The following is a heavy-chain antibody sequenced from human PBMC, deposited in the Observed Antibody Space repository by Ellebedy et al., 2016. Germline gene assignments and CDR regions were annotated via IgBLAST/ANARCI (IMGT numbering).Heavy chain of an antibody. CDR1: GYTFTGYY. CDR2: ISAYNGNT. CDR3: ARAPRYYYDSSGYPTFDP. Sequence: ASVKVSXKASGYTFTGYYMHWVRQAPGQGLEWMGWISAYNGNTNYAQKLQGRVTMTTDTSTSTAYMELRSLRSDDTAVYYCARAPRYYYDSSGYPTFDPWGQGTLVTVSS. V-gene: IGHV1-18*04. D-gene: IGHD3-22*01. J-gene: IGHJ5*02.